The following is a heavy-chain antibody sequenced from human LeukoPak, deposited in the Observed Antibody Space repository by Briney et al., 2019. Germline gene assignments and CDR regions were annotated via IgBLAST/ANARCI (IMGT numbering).Heavy chain of an antibody. D-gene: IGHD6-6*01. J-gene: IGHJ3*02. CDR3: ARGPSIAARYDAFDI. CDR1: GFTFSSYS. CDR2: ISSSGNTI. Sequence: PGGSLRLSCAASGFTFSSYSMNCVRQAPGKGLEWVSYISSSGNTISYADSVKGRFTISRDNAKNSLYLQVISLRAEDTAVYYCARGPSIAARYDAFDIWGQGTMVTVSS. V-gene: IGHV3-48*04.